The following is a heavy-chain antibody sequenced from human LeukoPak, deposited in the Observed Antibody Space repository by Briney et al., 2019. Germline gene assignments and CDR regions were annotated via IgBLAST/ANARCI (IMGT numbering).Heavy chain of an antibody. CDR2: ISSSGDTI. Sequence: GGSLRLSCAASGFTFSSYSMNWVRQAPGKGLEWVSYISSSGDTISYADSVKGRFTISRDNSKNTLYLQMNSLRAEDTAMYYCARESGYSSSSFDYWGQGTLVTVSS. D-gene: IGHD6-6*01. J-gene: IGHJ4*02. V-gene: IGHV3-48*01. CDR1: GFTFSSYS. CDR3: ARESGYSSSSFDY.